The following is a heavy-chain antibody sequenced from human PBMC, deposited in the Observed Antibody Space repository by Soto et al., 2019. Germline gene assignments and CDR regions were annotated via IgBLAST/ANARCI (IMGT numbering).Heavy chain of an antibody. CDR2: ITHSGST. CDR1: GGSFSCYY. J-gene: IGHJ4*02. Sequence: SETLSLTCTVYGGSFSCYYWTWIRQPPGKGLEWIGEITHSGSTNYNPSLKSRVTITVDTSKNQFSLNLNSVTAADTAVYYCARSSVRGWSYWGQGTLVTVSS. V-gene: IGHV4-34*01. CDR3: ARSSVRGWSY. D-gene: IGHD3-10*02.